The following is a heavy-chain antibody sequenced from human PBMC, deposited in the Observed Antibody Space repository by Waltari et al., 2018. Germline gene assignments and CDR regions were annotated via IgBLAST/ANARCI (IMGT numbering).Heavy chain of an antibody. CDR3: ARARGYSYGYEDY. CDR2: ISSRGSTI. D-gene: IGHD5-18*01. V-gene: IGHV3-48*01. Sequence: EVQLLESGGGLVQPGGSLRLSCAASGFTFSSYSMNWVRQAPGKGLEGVSYISSRGSTIDYADSVRGRFTISRENAKNSLYLQMNSLRAEDTAVYYCARARGYSYGYEDYWGQGTLVTVSS. J-gene: IGHJ4*02. CDR1: GFTFSSYS.